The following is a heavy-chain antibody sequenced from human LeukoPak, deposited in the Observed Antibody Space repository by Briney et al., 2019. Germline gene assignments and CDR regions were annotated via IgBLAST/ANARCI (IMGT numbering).Heavy chain of an antibody. J-gene: IGHJ4*02. V-gene: IGHV3-48*01. D-gene: IGHD5-12*01. Sequence: GGSLRLSCAASGFAFSNYAMSWVRQAPGKGLEWVSYITSSSGTIYYADSVKGRFTISRDNAKNSLYLQMNSLRAEDTAVYYCTRDSYDYYFDYWGQGTLVTVSS. CDR3: TRDSYDYYFDY. CDR1: GFAFSNYA. CDR2: ITSSSGTI.